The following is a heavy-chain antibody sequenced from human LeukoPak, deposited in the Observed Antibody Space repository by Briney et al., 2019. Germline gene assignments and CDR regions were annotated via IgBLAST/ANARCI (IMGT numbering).Heavy chain of an antibody. CDR3: VRYVVYGSGIYYFDY. V-gene: IGHV4-4*07. Sequence: SETLSLTCSVSGGSISGNYWSWIRQPAGKGLEWIGRIFSSGTTNYNPSLKSRVTMSIDTSKNQFSLKLSSVTAADTAVFYCVRYVVYGSGIYYFDYWGQGTLVTVSS. D-gene: IGHD3-10*01. J-gene: IGHJ4*02. CDR1: GGSISGNY. CDR2: IFSSGTT.